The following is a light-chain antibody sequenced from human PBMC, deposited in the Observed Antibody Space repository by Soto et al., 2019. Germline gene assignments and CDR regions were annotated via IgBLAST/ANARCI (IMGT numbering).Light chain of an antibody. CDR3: QSYDSSLSHVV. Sequence: QSVLTQPPSVSGAPGQRVTIPCTGSSSNIGSYYDVHWYQQLPGRVPKLLIYGDNNRPSGVPDRFSGSKSGTSASLAITGLQAEDEADYYCQSYDSSLSHVVFGGGTKPTVL. CDR2: GDN. CDR1: SSNIGSYYD. J-gene: IGLJ2*01. V-gene: IGLV1-40*01.